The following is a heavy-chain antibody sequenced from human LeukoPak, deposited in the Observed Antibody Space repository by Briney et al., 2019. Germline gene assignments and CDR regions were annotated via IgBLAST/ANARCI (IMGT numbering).Heavy chain of an antibody. Sequence: GGSLRLSCAASGFTFSTFWMSWVRQAPGKGLEWVANIKQDGNEKHYVDSVKGRFTISRDNAKNSLYLQMNSLRAEDTAVYYCARDRISLSPYYMDVWGKGTTVTVSS. CDR3: ARDRISLSPYYMDV. V-gene: IGHV3-7*01. J-gene: IGHJ6*03. CDR2: IKQDGNEK. CDR1: GFTFSTFW. D-gene: IGHD3-3*01.